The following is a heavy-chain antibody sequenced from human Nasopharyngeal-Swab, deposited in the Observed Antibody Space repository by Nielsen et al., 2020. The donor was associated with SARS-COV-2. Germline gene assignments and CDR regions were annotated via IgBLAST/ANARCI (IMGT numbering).Heavy chain of an antibody. CDR1: GFTFSSYG. CDR2: IWYDGSNK. CDR3: ARDPGTAMALYYFDY. Sequence: LKISCAASGFTFSSYGMHWVRQAPGKGLEWVAVIWYDGSNKYYADSVKGRFTISRDNSKNTLYLQMNSLRAEDTAVYYCARDPGTAMALYYFDYWGQGTLVTVSS. D-gene: IGHD5-18*01. J-gene: IGHJ4*02. V-gene: IGHV3-33*01.